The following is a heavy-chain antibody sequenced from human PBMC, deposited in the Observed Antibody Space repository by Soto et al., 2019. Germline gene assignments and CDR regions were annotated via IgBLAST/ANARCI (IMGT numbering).Heavy chain of an antibody. CDR3: ARAGRVATFDY. CDR2: IYNSGNT. Sequence: QVQLQESGPGLVKPSETLSLTCNVSGGSVSSGSYFWSWIRQPPGKGLEWIGYIYNSGNTKYNPSRESLITISADTDKTQSSLKLSSVAAADTPVYYCARAGRVATFDYWGQGPLVTVSS. D-gene: IGHD5-12*01. J-gene: IGHJ4*02. V-gene: IGHV4-61*01. CDR1: GGSVSSGSYF.